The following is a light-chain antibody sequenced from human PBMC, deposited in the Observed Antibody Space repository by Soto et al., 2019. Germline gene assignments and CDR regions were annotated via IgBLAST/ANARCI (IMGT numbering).Light chain of an antibody. J-gene: IGKJ4*01. Sequence: EIVLTQSPGTLSLSPGERATLSCRASQSVSSTYLAWYQQKPGRAPSLLIYGASRRATGIPDRFSGSGSGTDFTLTISRLEPEDVAVYYCQQYERSPPTFGGGTKVEIK. CDR3: QQYERSPPT. V-gene: IGKV3-20*01. CDR2: GAS. CDR1: QSVSSTY.